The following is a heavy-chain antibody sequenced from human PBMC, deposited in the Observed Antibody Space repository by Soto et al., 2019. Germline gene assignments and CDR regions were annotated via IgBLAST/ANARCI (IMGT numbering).Heavy chain of an antibody. D-gene: IGHD3-22*01. Sequence: GGALRVSCAAAGFSFIGYYMNWIRPGPGKGLEWISYISSSGTYTNYADSVRGRFTMSRDSAKNSLFLQMDGLRAEDTAVYYCARAKLVVEGRFDYWGQGTLVTVSS. CDR2: ISSSGTYT. J-gene: IGHJ4*02. CDR3: ARAKLVVEGRFDY. V-gene: IGHV3-11*06. CDR1: GFSFIGYY.